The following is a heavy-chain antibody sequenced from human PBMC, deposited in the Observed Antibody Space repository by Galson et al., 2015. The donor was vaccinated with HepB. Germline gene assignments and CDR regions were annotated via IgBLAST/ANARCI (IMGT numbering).Heavy chain of an antibody. CDR1: GDSVSSNSAA. V-gene: IGHV6-1*01. CDR3: ARCSLYSSSDPASMDV. Sequence: CAISGDSVSSNSAAWNWIRQSPSRGLEWLGRTYYRSKWYNDYAVSVKSRITINPDTSKNQFSLQLNSVTPEDTAVYYCARCSLYSSSDPASMDVWGHGTTVIVSS. J-gene: IGHJ6*02. D-gene: IGHD6-6*01. CDR2: TYYRSKWYN.